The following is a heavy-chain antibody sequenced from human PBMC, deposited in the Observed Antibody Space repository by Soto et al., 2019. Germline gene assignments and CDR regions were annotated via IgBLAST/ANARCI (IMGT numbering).Heavy chain of an antibody. V-gene: IGHV4-30-4*01. D-gene: IGHD3-16*01. Sequence: QVQLQESGPGLVKPSQTLSLTCTVSGGSISSGDYYWSWIRQPPGKGLEWIGFIYYSGGTYYKPSLKSRVTISVDTSKNKFSLNLSSVTAADTAVYYCARASTGELWVSANWFDPWGPGTLVTVSS. J-gene: IGHJ5*02. CDR1: GGSISSGDYY. CDR3: ARASTGELWVSANWFDP. CDR2: IYYSGGT.